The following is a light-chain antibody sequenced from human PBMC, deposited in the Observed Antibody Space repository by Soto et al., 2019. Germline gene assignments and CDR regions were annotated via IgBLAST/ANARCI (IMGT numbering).Light chain of an antibody. V-gene: IGLV1-44*01. Sequence: QLVLTQPPSASGTPGQRVTISCSGGNSNIGSYGVNWYQQLPGTAPKFLIYSNHQRPSGVPDRFSGSKSVTSASLDISGLQFEDEADYYCATWDDSLNGPVFGGGTKVTVL. J-gene: IGLJ2*01. CDR1: NSNIGSYG. CDR2: SNH. CDR3: ATWDDSLNGPV.